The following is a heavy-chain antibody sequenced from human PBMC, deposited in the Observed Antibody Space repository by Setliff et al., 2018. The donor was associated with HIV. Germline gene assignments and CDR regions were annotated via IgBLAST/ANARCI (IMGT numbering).Heavy chain of an antibody. Sequence: SVKVSCKSSGGTFSSNAISWVRQAPGHGLEWIGGIIPILGTTHYSQKFQDRVTITRDESTRTAYLEVNNLGSEDTSIYYCARDRGGSYADACDVWGQGTMVTVSS. V-gene: IGHV1-69*05. J-gene: IGHJ3*01. CDR3: ARDRGGSYADACDV. CDR1: GGTFSSNA. D-gene: IGHD1-26*01. CDR2: IIPILGTT.